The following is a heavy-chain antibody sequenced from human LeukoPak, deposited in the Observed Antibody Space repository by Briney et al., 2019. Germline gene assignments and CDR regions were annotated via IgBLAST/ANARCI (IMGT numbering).Heavy chain of an antibody. J-gene: IGHJ5*02. Sequence: GASVKVSCKASGYTFTSYGISWVRQAPGQGLERMGWISAYNGNTNYAQKLQGRVTMTTDTSTSTAYMELRSLRSDDTAVYYCARDLVVVPAAILYWFDPWGQGTLVTVSS. CDR1: GYTFTSYG. D-gene: IGHD2-2*02. CDR2: ISAYNGNT. CDR3: ARDLVVVPAAILYWFDP. V-gene: IGHV1-18*01.